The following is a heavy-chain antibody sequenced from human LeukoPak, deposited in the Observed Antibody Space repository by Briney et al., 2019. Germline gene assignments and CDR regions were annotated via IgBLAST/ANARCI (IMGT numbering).Heavy chain of an antibody. V-gene: IGHV1-2*02. D-gene: IGHD6-6*01. CDR2: INPNSGGT. CDR3: ARGLSIAAYRRDY. J-gene: IGHJ4*02. Sequence: ASVKVSCKASGYTFTGYYMHWVRQAPGQGLEWMGWINPNSGGTNYAQKFQGRVTMTRDTSISTDYMELSRLRSDDTAVYYCARGLSIAAYRRDYWGQGTLVTVSS. CDR1: GYTFTGYY.